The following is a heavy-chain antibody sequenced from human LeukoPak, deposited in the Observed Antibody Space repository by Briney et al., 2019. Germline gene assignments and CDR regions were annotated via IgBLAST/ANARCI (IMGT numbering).Heavy chain of an antibody. CDR1: GFTFSSDA. J-gene: IGHJ6*03. D-gene: IGHD6-13*01. CDR2: ISGSGGST. CDR3: AREADYYYMDV. V-gene: IGHV3-23*01. Sequence: PGGSLRLSCVASGFTFSSDAMSWDRQAPGKGLEWVSAISGSGGSTYYADSVKGRFTISRDNAKNSLYLQMNSLRAEDTALYYCAREADYYYMDVWGKGTTVTVSS.